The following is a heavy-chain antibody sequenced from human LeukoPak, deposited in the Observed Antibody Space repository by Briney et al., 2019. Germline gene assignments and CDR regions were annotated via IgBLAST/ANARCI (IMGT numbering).Heavy chain of an antibody. Sequence: PSETLSLTCTVSGGSISSYYWSWLRQPPGKGLEWIAYIYYSGSTNYNPSLKSRVTISVDTSKNQFSLKLSSVTAADTAVYYCARHGYSSGWYYFDYWGQGALVTVSS. CDR2: IYYSGST. CDR1: GGSISSYY. CDR3: ARHGYSSGWYYFDY. D-gene: IGHD6-19*01. J-gene: IGHJ4*02. V-gene: IGHV4-59*08.